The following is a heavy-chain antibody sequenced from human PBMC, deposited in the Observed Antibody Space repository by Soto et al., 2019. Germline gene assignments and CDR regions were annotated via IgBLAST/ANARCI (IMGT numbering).Heavy chain of an antibody. CDR2: ISSSSSTI. CDR3: ARESPAYYYGSGSNADAFDI. D-gene: IGHD3-10*01. CDR1: GFTFSRYS. Sequence: PGGSPGLSCAASGFTFSRYSMNWVRQAPGKGLEWVSYISSSSSTIYYADSVKGRFTISRDNAKNSLYLQMNSLRAEDTAVYYCARESPAYYYGSGSNADAFDIWGQGTMVTVSS. V-gene: IGHV3-48*01. J-gene: IGHJ3*02.